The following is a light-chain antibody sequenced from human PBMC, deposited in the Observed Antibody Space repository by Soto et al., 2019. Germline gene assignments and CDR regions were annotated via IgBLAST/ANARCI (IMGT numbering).Light chain of an antibody. CDR2: EVT. CDR3: NSYTSVSFYV. CDR1: TSDIAGYNY. V-gene: IGLV2-14*01. J-gene: IGLJ1*01. Sequence: QSVLAQPASVSGSPGQSITISCTGTTSDIAGYNYVSWYQQHPGKAPKLLIYEVTSRASGVSHRFSGSKSGNTASLTISGLQAEDEAEYYCNSYTSVSFYVFGTGTKVTVL.